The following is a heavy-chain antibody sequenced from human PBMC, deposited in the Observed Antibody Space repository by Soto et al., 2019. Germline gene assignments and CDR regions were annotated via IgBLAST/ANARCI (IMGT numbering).Heavy chain of an antibody. CDR2: IIPIFGTA. V-gene: IGHV1-69*01. Sequence: QVQLVQSGAEVKKPGSSVKVSCKASGGTFSSYAISWVRQAPGQGLEWMGGIIPIFGTANYAQKFQGRVTITADESTSTAYTELSSLRSEDTAVYYCARDGINGYNRYYFDYWGQGTLVTVSS. CDR1: GGTFSSYA. J-gene: IGHJ4*02. D-gene: IGHD5-12*01. CDR3: ARDGINGYNRYYFDY.